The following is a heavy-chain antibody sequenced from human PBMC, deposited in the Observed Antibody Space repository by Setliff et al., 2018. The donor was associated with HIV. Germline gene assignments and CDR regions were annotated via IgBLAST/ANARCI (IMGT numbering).Heavy chain of an antibody. D-gene: IGHD3-22*01. J-gene: IGHJ4*02. CDR2: IHTSGNT. Sequence: SETLSLTCTASGGSISSGSYYWSWIRQPAGKGLEWIGRIHTSGNTNYNPSLKSRVTISVDTSKNQFSLKLSSVTAADTAVYYCAREGGLDYYDSSGHYSYWGQGTLVTVSS. CDR1: GGSISSGSYY. V-gene: IGHV4-61*02. CDR3: AREGGLDYYDSSGHYSY.